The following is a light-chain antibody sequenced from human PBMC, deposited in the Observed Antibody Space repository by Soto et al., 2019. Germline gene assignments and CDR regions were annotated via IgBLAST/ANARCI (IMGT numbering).Light chain of an antibody. J-gene: IGKJ4*01. CDR2: GAS. CDR1: QSVSSSY. Sequence: IGLTLSPGALSLTQGERATLSCRASQSVSSSYLAWYQQKPGQAPRLLIYGASSRATGIPDRFSGSGSGTDFTLTISRLEPEDFAVYYCQQYGSSPLTFGGGTKVDIK. CDR3: QQYGSSPLT. V-gene: IGKV3-20*01.